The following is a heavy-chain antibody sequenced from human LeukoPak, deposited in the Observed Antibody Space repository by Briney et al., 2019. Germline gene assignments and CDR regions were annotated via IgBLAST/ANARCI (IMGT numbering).Heavy chain of an antibody. CDR2: IHTSGDT. CDR3: IVFGDSNH. D-gene: IGHD4-17*01. J-gene: IGHJ5*02. V-gene: IGHV3-53*01. Sequence: PGGSLRLSCAASGFTFSSYSMNWVRQAPGKGLEWVSAIHTSGDTCYADSVKGRFTISRDTSKNTLYLQINSLRVEDTAVYYCIVFGDSNHWGQGTQVTVSS. CDR1: GFTFSSYS.